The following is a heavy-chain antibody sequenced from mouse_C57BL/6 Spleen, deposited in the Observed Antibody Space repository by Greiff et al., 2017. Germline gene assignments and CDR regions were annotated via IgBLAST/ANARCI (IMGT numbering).Heavy chain of an antibody. CDR1: GYTFTDYY. J-gene: IGHJ4*01. V-gene: IGHV1-77*01. CDR2: LGPGSGST. Sequence: QVQLQQSGAELVKPGASVKISCKASGYTFTDYYINWVKQRPGQGLEWIGKLGPGSGSTYYNEKVKGKATLTADKSSSTAYMQLSSLTSEDSAVYFCATIVIQRYYYARDYWGQGTSVTVAS. CDR3: ATIVIQRYYYARDY. D-gene: IGHD2-5*01.